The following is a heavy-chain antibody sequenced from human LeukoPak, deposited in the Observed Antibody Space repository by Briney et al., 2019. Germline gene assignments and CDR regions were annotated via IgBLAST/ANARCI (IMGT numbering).Heavy chain of an antibody. J-gene: IGHJ3*02. Sequence: ESSETLSLTCTVSGGSISSYYWSWIRQPPGKGLEWIGYIYYSGSTSYNPSLKSRVTISVDTSKNQFSLKLSSVTAADTAVYYCARVESYPLRNAFDIWGQGTMVTVSS. CDR2: IYYSGST. CDR1: GGSISSYY. D-gene: IGHD1-14*01. V-gene: IGHV4-59*01. CDR3: ARVESYPLRNAFDI.